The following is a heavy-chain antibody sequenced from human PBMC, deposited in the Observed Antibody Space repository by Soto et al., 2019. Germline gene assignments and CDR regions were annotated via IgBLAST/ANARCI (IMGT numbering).Heavy chain of an antibody. Sequence: ASVKVSCKASGYTFTSYDINWVRQATGQGLEWMGWMNPNSGSTAYAQKFQGRVTMTRSTSINTAYMELSSLRSEDTAVYYCARMKAYCSGGTCYSSFYYMDVWGKGTTVTVSS. D-gene: IGHD2-15*01. J-gene: IGHJ6*03. V-gene: IGHV1-8*01. CDR2: MNPNSGST. CDR1: GYTFTSYD. CDR3: ARMKAYCSGGTCYSSFYYMDV.